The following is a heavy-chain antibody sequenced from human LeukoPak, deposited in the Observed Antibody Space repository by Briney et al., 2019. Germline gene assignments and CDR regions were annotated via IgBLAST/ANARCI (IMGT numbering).Heavy chain of an antibody. CDR3: ARGGGSGSYFDY. D-gene: IGHD3-10*01. J-gene: IGHJ4*02. CDR2: IIPILGIA. CDR1: GGTFSSYA. Sequence: SVKVSCKASGGTFSSYAISWVRQAPGQGLEWMGRIIPILGIANYAQKFQGRVTITADKSTSTAYMELSSLRSEDTAVYYCARGGGSGSYFDYWGQGTLVTVSS. V-gene: IGHV1-69*04.